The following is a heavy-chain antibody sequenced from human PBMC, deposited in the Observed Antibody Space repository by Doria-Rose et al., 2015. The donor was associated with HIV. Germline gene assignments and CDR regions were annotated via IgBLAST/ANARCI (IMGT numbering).Heavy chain of an antibody. CDR3: AKVQWDIVVVVAATPYSGSVLEY. D-gene: IGHD2-15*01. J-gene: IGHJ4*02. CDR1: GFTFSSYA. Sequence: EVQLLESGGGLVQPGGSLRLSCAASGFTFSSYAMRWVRQAPGKGLEWVSAISASGGNTHYADSVKGRFTISRDNSKNTLYLQMNSLRAEDTAVYYCAKVQWDIVVVVAATPYSGSVLEYWGQGTLVTVSS. CDR2: ISASGGNT. V-gene: IGHV3-23*01.